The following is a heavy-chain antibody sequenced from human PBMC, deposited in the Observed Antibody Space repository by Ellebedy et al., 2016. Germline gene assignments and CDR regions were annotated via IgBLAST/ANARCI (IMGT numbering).Heavy chain of an antibody. V-gene: IGHV5-51*01. J-gene: IGHJ4*02. D-gene: IGHD1-26*01. CDR3: ARHGRGVGATGPDGY. CDR1: GYSFTSYW. Sequence: GESLKISXKGSGYSFTSYWIGWVRQMPGKGLEWMGIIYPGDSNTTYNPSFQGQVTISADKSISTAYLQWSSLKASDTAMYYCARHGRGVGATGPDGYWGQGTLVTVSS. CDR2: IYPGDSNT.